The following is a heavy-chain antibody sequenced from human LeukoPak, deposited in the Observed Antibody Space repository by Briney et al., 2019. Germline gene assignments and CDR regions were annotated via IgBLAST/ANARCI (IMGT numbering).Heavy chain of an antibody. CDR1: GGSISSYY. J-gene: IGHJ1*01. CDR2: IYYSGST. Sequence: SESLSLTCTVSGGSISSYYWSWIRQPPGKGLEWIGYIYYSGSTNYNPTLKSRVTISVDTSKNQFSLKLSSVTAADTAVYYCASSPSSRIAGRYFQHWGQGTLVTASS. CDR3: ASSPSSRIAGRYFQH. D-gene: IGHD6-13*01. V-gene: IGHV4-59*01.